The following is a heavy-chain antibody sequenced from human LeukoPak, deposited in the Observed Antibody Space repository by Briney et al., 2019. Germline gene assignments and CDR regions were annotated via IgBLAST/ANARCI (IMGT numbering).Heavy chain of an antibody. J-gene: IGHJ4*02. CDR2: VFYTGDT. Sequence: SETLSLTCTVSGGSIRGYYWSWIRQPPGKGLEWIGYVFYTGDTNSNPSLKSRVTMSLDTSKNQLSLRLTSVTAADTAVYYCARHPFATPFDHWGRGTLVTVSS. V-gene: IGHV4-59*08. D-gene: IGHD2-15*01. CDR3: ARHPFATPFDH. CDR1: GGSIRGYY.